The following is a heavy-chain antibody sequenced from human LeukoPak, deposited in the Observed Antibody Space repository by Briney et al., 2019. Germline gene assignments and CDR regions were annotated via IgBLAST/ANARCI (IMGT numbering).Heavy chain of an antibody. CDR3: ARDGINDFWSGYYTVGMDV. CDR1: GFTFNSYS. V-gene: IGHV3-21*01. Sequence: GGSLRLSCAASGFTFNSYSMNWVRQAPGKGLEWVSSISSSSSYIYYADSVKGRFTISRDNAKNSLYLQMNSLRAEDTAVYYCARDGINDFWSGYYTVGMDVWGQGTTVTVSS. CDR2: ISSSSSYI. J-gene: IGHJ6*02. D-gene: IGHD3-3*01.